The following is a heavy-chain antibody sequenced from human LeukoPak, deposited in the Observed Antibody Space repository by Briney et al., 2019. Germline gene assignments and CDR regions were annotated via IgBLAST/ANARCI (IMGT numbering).Heavy chain of an antibody. CDR3: ARDLYSSGWSLADY. CDR2: IRAYNGNT. CDR1: RHTFTSYG. J-gene: IGHJ4*02. Sequence: ASVTVSCKASRHTFTSYGISWVRQAPGQGLGWMGWIRAYNGNTHYAQKLQGRVTMTTDTSTGKAYTELRSLRSDDTAVYYCARDLYSSGWSLADYWGQGTLVTVSS. D-gene: IGHD6-19*01. V-gene: IGHV1-18*01.